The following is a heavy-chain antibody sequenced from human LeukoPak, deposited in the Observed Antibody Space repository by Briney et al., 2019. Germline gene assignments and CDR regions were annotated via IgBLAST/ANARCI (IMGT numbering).Heavy chain of an antibody. CDR3: ARYPPRPTFGDYGEFDY. D-gene: IGHD4-17*01. Sequence: PGGSLRLSCAASGFTFSSYSMNWVRQAPGKGLEWVSSISSSSSYIYYADSVKGRFTISRDNAKNSLYLQMNSLRAEDTAVYYCARYPPRPTFGDYGEFDYWGQGTLVTVSS. CDR1: GFTFSSYS. J-gene: IGHJ4*02. CDR2: ISSSSSYI. V-gene: IGHV3-21*01.